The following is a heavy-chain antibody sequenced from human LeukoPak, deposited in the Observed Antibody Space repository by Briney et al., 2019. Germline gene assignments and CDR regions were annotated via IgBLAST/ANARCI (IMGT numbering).Heavy chain of an antibody. V-gene: IGHV3-7*01. CDR2: IKQDGSAT. D-gene: IGHD2-2*01. CDR1: VFTFSDYW. CDR3: ARWRGSTSERSDY. J-gene: IGHJ4*02. Sequence: GGSLRLSCTASVFTFSDYWMTWVRQAPGKGLEWVANIKQDGSATYYVGSVKGRFTTSRHYSKNPLYLQMDSLRVEYTATYYCARWRGSTSERSDYWGQGTLVTVSS.